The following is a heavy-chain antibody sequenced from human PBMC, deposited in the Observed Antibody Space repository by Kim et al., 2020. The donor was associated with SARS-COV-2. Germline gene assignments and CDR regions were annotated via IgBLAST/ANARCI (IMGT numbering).Heavy chain of an antibody. D-gene: IGHD1-26*01. CDR2: IYYSGST. V-gene: IGHV4-39*07. J-gene: IGHJ4*02. CDR3: ARSPWELLPCYFDY. Sequence: SETLSLTCTVSGGSISSSSYYWGWIRQPPGKGLEWIGSIYYSGSTYYNPSLKSRVTISVDTSKNQFSLKLSSVTAADTAVYYCARSPWELLPCYFDYWGQGTLVTVSS. CDR1: GGSISSSSYY.